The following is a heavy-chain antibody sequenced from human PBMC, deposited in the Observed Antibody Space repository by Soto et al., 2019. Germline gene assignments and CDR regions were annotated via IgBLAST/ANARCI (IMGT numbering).Heavy chain of an antibody. V-gene: IGHV1-18*01. D-gene: IGHD6-19*01. Sequence: GASVKVSCKAPGYTFTSYGISWVRQAPGQGLEWMGWISAYNGNTNCAQKLQGRVTMTTDTSTSTAYMELRSLRSDDTAVYYCAREVVSGWSPTDAFDIWGQGTMVTVSS. J-gene: IGHJ3*02. CDR3: AREVVSGWSPTDAFDI. CDR2: ISAYNGNT. CDR1: GYTFTSYG.